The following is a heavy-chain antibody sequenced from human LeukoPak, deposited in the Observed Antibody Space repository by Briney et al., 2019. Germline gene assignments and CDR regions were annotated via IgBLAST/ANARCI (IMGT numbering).Heavy chain of an antibody. V-gene: IGHV5-51*01. CDR3: ATNTMFRGIHAFDI. CDR2: IYPGDSDT. D-gene: IGHD3-10*01. Sequence: GESLKISCKGSGYSFTSYWIGWVRQMPGKGLEWMGIIYPGDSDTRYSPSFQGQVTISADKSIRTAYLQWSSLKASDSAMYYCATNTMFRGIHAFDIWGQGTMVTVSS. CDR1: GYSFTSYW. J-gene: IGHJ3*02.